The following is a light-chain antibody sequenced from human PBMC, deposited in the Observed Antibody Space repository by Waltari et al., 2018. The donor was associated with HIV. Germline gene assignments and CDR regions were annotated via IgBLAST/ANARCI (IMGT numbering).Light chain of an antibody. CDR1: SSNIGSNY. CDR3: AAWDDSLRGWV. Sequence: QSVLTQPPSASGTPGQRVTISCSGSSSNIGSNYVYWYQQLPGTAPKHLIYRNNQRASGVPDRFSGSKSGTSASLAISGLRSEDEADYYCAAWDDSLRGWVFGGGTKLTVL. V-gene: IGLV1-47*01. J-gene: IGLJ3*02. CDR2: RNN.